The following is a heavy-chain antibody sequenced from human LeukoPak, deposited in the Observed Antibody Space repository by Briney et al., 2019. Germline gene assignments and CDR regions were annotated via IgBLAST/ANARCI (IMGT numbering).Heavy chain of an antibody. D-gene: IGHD3-16*01. CDR2: IYYSGST. V-gene: IGHV4-39*01. CDR3: ARHSYDYVWGSWRSNYFDY. Sequence: PSETLSLTCTVSGGSISTNDYYWGWIRQPPGKGLEWIGSIYYSGSTYSNPSLKSRVTISVDTSKNQFSLKLSSVTAADTAVYYCARHSYDYVWGSWRSNYFDYSGQGTLVTVSS. J-gene: IGHJ4*02. CDR1: GGSISTNDYY.